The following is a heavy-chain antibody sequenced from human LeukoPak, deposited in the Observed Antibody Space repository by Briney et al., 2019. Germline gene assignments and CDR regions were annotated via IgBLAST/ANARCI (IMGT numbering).Heavy chain of an antibody. J-gene: IGHJ4*02. CDR1: GFTFSSYW. V-gene: IGHV3-74*01. CDR3: ARRITMVRGADFFDY. D-gene: IGHD3-10*01. CDR2: INSDGSST. Sequence: GGSLRLSCAASGFTFSSYWMHWVRQAPGKGLVWVSRINSDGSSTSYADSVKGRFTISRDNAKNTLYLQMNSLRAEDTAVYYCARRITMVRGADFFDYWGQGTLVTVSS.